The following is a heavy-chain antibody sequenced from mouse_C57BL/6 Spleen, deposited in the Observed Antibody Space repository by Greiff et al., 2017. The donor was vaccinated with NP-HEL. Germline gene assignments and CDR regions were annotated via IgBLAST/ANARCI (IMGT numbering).Heavy chain of an antibody. J-gene: IGHJ2*01. D-gene: IGHD4-1*01. CDR3: ARKLWPYYFYY. CDR1: GYSFTGYY. CDR2: INPSTGGT. V-gene: IGHV1-42*01. Sequence: VQLQQSGPELVKPGASVKISCKASGYSFTGYYMNWVKQSPEKSLEWIGEINPSTGGTTYNQKFKAKATLTVDKSSSTAYLQLKSLTSEDSAVYYCARKLWPYYFYYWSQGTTLTVSS.